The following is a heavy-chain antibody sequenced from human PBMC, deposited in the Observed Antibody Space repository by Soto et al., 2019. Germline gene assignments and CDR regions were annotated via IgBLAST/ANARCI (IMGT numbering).Heavy chain of an antibody. CDR2: ISGSGGNT. CDR3: AKSHSSSGYWTYYYYGMDV. J-gene: IGHJ6*02. Sequence: EVQLLESGGGLVQPGGSLRLSCAASGFTFSSYAMSWVRQAPGKGLEWVSAISGSGGNTYYADSVKGRFTISRDNSKNTLYVQINSLRAEDTAVYYCAKSHSSSGYWTYYYYGMDVWGQGTTVTVSS. CDR1: GFTFSSYA. V-gene: IGHV3-23*01. D-gene: IGHD3-22*01.